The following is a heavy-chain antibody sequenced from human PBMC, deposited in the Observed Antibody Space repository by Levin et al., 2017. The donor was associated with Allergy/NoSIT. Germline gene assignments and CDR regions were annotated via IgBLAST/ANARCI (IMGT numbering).Heavy chain of an antibody. CDR1: GGSISDDSYY. CDR2: IYYDGSA. CDR3: AGEPNSPYYYHYGLDV. J-gene: IGHJ6*02. Sequence: GSLRLSCTVSGGSISDDSYYWAWVRQPPGKGLEWIGSIYYDGSAYYNPSLKTRLTISVDTSKNQFSLRLNSVTAADTAVYYCAGEPNSPYYYHYGLDVWGQGTTVTVSS. D-gene: IGHD2/OR15-2a*01. V-gene: IGHV4-39*07.